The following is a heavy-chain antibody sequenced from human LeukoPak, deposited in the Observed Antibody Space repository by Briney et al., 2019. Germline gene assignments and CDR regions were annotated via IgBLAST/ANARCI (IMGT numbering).Heavy chain of an antibody. CDR2: IFGSGGSP. J-gene: IGHJ4*02. V-gene: IGHV3-23*01. CDR1: GFTFGIHA. Sequence: PGGSLRLSCEATGFTFGIHAMYWVRQAPGKGLEWVAGIFGSGGSPHYADSVKGRFTISRDNSRNTVYLQINSLRDDDTAVYYCGKTPVGYSSGQKPAWPVDFWGQGTLVTVSS. CDR3: GKTPVGYSSGQKPAWPVDF. D-gene: IGHD5-18*01.